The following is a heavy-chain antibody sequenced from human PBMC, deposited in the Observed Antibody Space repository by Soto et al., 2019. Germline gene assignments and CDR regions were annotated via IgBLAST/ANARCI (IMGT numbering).Heavy chain of an antibody. Sequence: PSETLSLTCAVYGGSFSGYYWSWIRQPPGKGLEWIGEINHSGSTNYNPSLKSRVTISVDTSKNQFSLKLSSVTAADTAVYYCARWFGDERERGDYYGMDVWGQGTTVTVSS. CDR2: INHSGST. J-gene: IGHJ6*02. V-gene: IGHV4-34*01. CDR3: ARWFGDERERGDYYGMDV. D-gene: IGHD3-10*01. CDR1: GGSFSGYY.